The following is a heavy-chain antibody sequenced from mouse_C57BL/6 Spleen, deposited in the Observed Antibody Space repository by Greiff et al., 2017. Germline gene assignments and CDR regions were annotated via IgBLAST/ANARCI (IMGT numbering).Heavy chain of an antibody. J-gene: IGHJ2*01. Sequence: QVQLKQPGAELVMPGASVKLSCKASGYTFTSYWMHWVKQRPGQGLEWIGEIDPSDSYTNYNQKFKGKSTLTVDKSSSTAYMQLSSLTSEDSAVYYCARGAKPLYYFDYWGQGTTLTVSS. CDR2: IDPSDSYT. CDR1: GYTFTSYW. V-gene: IGHV1-69*01. CDR3: ARGAKPLYYFDY.